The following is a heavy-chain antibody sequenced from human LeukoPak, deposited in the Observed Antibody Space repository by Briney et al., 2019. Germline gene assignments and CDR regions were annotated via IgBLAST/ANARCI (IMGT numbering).Heavy chain of an antibody. CDR1: GFSFSSFE. Sequence: GGSLRLSCAASGFSFSSFEMNWVRQAPGKGLEWISYISTSGASTYYADSVRGRFTISRDNAKDSLYLRMDTLRVEDSAVYYCARERGYNYGYSGYYDHWGQGILVSVS. CDR3: ARERGYNYGYSGYYDH. J-gene: IGHJ4*02. V-gene: IGHV3-48*03. CDR2: ISTSGAST. D-gene: IGHD5-18*01.